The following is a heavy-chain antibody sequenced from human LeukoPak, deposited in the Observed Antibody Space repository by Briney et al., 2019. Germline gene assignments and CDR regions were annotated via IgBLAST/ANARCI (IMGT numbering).Heavy chain of an antibody. Sequence: ASVKVSCKASGYTFTSCYMHWVRQAPGQGLEWMGIINPSGGSTSYAQKFQGRVTMTRDTSTSTVYMELSSLTSHDTALYYCARGASGTLRSFDWLTQEPLDFWGQGTLVTVSS. D-gene: IGHD3-10*01. CDR2: INPSGGST. CDR1: GYTFTSCY. V-gene: IGHV1-46*01. J-gene: IGHJ4*02. CDR3: ARGASGTLRSFDWLTQEPLDF.